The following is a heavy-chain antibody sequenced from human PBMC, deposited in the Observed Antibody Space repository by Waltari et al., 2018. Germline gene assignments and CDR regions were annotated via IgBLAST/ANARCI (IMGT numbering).Heavy chain of an antibody. J-gene: IGHJ4*02. Sequence: QVQLQASGPGLVKPSETLSLTCPVSGGSISSHYWSWIRQPPGKGLEWIGYIYYSGSTNYNPSLKSRVTISVDTSKNQFSLKLSSVTAADTAVYYCARVTPDTQNIAARPDFDYWGQGTLVTVSS. CDR2: IYYSGST. CDR1: GGSISSHY. D-gene: IGHD6-6*01. CDR3: ARVTPDTQNIAARPDFDY. V-gene: IGHV4-59*11.